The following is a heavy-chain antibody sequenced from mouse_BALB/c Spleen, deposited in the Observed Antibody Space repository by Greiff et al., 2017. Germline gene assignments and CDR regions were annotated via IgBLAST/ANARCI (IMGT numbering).Heavy chain of an antibody. V-gene: IGHV1-67*01. CDR3: ASEITTDAMDY. J-gene: IGHJ4*01. Sequence: QVQLQQSGPELVRPGVSVKISCKGSGYTFTDYAMHWVKPSHAKSLEWIGVISTYYGNTNYNQKFTGKATLTVDKSSSTAYMELARLTSEDSAIYYCASEITTDAMDYWGQGTSVTVSS. CDR2: ISTYYGNT. CDR1: GYTFTDYA. D-gene: IGHD2-4*01.